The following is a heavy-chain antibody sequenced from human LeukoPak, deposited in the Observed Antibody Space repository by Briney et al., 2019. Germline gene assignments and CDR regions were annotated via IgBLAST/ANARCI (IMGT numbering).Heavy chain of an antibody. Sequence: PSETLSLTCTVSGGSVSSFYWSWIRQPPGKGLEWIGYIYYSGSTNYNPSLKSRVTISVDTSKNQFSLKLSSVTAADTAVYYCARHGTSGTNLNWFDPWGQGTLVTVSS. D-gene: IGHD1-1*01. CDR2: IYYSGST. CDR3: ARHGTSGTNLNWFDP. V-gene: IGHV4-59*02. J-gene: IGHJ5*02. CDR1: GGSVSSFY.